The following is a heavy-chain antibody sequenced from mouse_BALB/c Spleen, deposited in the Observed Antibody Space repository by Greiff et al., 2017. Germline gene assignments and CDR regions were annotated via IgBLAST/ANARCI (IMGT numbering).Heavy chain of an antibody. CDR2: IYPGSGNT. Sequence: QVHVKQSGAELARPGASVKLSCKASGYTFTDYYINWVKQRTGQGLEWIGEIYPGSGNTYYNEKFKGKATLTADKSSSTAYMQLSSLTSEDSAVYFCARGNPFAYWGQGTLVTVSA. CDR3: ARGNPFAY. V-gene: IGHV1-77*01. CDR1: GYTFTDYY. J-gene: IGHJ3*01.